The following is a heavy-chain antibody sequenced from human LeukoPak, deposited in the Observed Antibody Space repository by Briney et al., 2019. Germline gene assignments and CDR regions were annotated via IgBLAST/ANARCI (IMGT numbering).Heavy chain of an antibody. CDR1: GYTFSSYY. J-gene: IGHJ4*02. CDR2: INPSGGST. D-gene: IGHD1-1*01. CDR3: ARNVGSGLDY. V-gene: IGHV1-46*01. Sequence: ASVKVSCKASGYTFSSYYTHWVRQAPGQGLEWMGFINPSGGSTSYAQKFQGRVTMTRDTSTSAVYMELSSLRSEDTAMYYCARNVGSGLDYWGQGTLFTVSS.